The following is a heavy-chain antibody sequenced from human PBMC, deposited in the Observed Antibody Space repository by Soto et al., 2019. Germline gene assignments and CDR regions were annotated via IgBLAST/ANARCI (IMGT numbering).Heavy chain of an antibody. D-gene: IGHD3-9*01. CDR2: IKQDGSEK. CDR3: ARDRSDYDWLLSYY. Sequence: GGSLRLSCAASGFTFSSYWMSWVRQAPGKGLEWVANIKQDGSEKYYVDSVKGRFTISRDNAKNSLYLQMNSLRAEDTAVYYCARDRSDYDWLLSYYWGQGTLVTVSS. CDR1: GFTFSSYW. J-gene: IGHJ4*02. V-gene: IGHV3-7*01.